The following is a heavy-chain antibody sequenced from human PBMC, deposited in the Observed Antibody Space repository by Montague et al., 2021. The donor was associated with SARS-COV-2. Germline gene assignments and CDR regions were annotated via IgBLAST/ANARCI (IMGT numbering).Heavy chain of an antibody. V-gene: IGHV3-30*04. CDR1: GFTFSSYA. Sequence: SLRLSCAGSGFTFSSYAMHWVRQAPGKGLEWVAVISYDGSNKYYADSVKGRFTISRDNSKNTLYLQMNSLRAEDTAVYYCARDSVLIVATIGTLGFDYWGQGTLVTVSS. CDR2: ISYDGSNK. J-gene: IGHJ4*02. CDR3: ARDSVLIVATIGTLGFDY. D-gene: IGHD5-12*01.